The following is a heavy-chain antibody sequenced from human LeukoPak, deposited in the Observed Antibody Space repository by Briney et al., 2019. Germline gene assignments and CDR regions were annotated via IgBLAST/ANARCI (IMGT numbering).Heavy chain of an antibody. CDR2: INHSGST. J-gene: IGHJ2*01. D-gene: IGHD6-13*01. V-gene: IGHV4-34*01. Sequence: PSETLSLTCAVYGGSFSGYYWSWIRQPPGKGLEWIGEINHSGSTNYNPPLKSRVTISVDTSKNQFSLKLSSVTAVDTAVYYCARAAGYSSSWYSGGYWYFDLWGRGTLVTVSS. CDR1: GGSFSGYY. CDR3: ARAAGYSSSWYSGGYWYFDL.